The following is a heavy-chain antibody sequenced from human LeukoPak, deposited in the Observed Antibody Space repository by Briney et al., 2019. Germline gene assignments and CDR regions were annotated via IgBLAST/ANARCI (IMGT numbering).Heavy chain of an antibody. D-gene: IGHD3-22*01. CDR1: GGSFSGYY. Sequence: SETLSLTCAVYGGSFSGYYWSWIRQPPGKGLEWIGEINHSGSTNYNPSLKSRVTISVDTSKNQFSLKLSSVTAADTAVYYCALYYYDSSGYRTHFDYWGQGTLVTVSS. V-gene: IGHV4-34*01. J-gene: IGHJ4*02. CDR2: INHSGST. CDR3: ALYYYDSSGYRTHFDY.